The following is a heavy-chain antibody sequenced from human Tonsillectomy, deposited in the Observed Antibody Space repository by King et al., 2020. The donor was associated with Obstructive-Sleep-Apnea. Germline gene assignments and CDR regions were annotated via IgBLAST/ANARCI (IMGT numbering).Heavy chain of an antibody. D-gene: IGHD3-10*01. CDR1: ELTFSTHA. V-gene: IGHV3-30*04. Sequence: VQLVESGGGVVQPGKSLKLSCTASELTFSTHAMYWVRQAPGKGLGWVAVISTDGSSKNYADSVKGRFTMSSDNSDNTLYLQMNSLRPEDTAVYYCARLASVARYYFPPNWYFDLWGRGTVVTVSS. CDR2: ISTDGSSK. CDR3: ARLASVARYYFPPNWYFDL. J-gene: IGHJ2*01.